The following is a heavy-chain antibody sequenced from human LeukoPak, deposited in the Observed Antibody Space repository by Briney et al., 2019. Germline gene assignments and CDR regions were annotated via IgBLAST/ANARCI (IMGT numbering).Heavy chain of an antibody. CDR3: TRHPYFNILTGYYAVFHY. V-gene: IGHV5-51*01. D-gene: IGHD3-9*01. CDR2: IYPADSDT. Sequence: GASLKISCKGSGSRFTSHWIGWVRQLPGKGLEGMGIIYPADSDTKYSPSFQGQVTISADKSINTAYLQWSGLKVSDTAIYYCTRHPYFNILTGYYAVFHYWGQGTLVTVSS. CDR1: GSRFTSHW. J-gene: IGHJ4*02.